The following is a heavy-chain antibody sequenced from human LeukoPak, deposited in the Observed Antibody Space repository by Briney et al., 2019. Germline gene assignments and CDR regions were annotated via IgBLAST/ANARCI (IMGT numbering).Heavy chain of an antibody. CDR3: TTAWGYYYYGMDV. CDR1: GLTFSNAW. J-gene: IGHJ6*02. CDR2: IKSKTDGGTT. Sequence: GGSLRLSCAASGLTFSNAWMSWVRQAPGKGLEWVGRIKSKTDGGTTDYAAPVKGRFTISRDDSKNTLYLQMNSLKTEDTAVYYCTTAWGYYYYGMDVWGQGTTVTVSS. D-gene: IGHD3-16*01. V-gene: IGHV3-15*01.